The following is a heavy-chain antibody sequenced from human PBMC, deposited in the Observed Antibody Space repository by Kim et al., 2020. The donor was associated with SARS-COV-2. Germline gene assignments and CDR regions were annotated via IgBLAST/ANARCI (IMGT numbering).Heavy chain of an antibody. CDR1: GYTFTSYA. CDR3: ARDRYVVPAAPIVYYYYGMDV. V-gene: IGHV1-3*01. Sequence: ASVKVSCKASGYTFTSYAMHWVRQAPGQRLEWMGWINAGNGNTKYSQKFQGRVTITRDTSASTAYMELSSLRSEDTAVYYCARDRYVVPAAPIVYYYYGMDVWGQGTTVTVSS. J-gene: IGHJ6*02. D-gene: IGHD2-2*01. CDR2: INAGNGNT.